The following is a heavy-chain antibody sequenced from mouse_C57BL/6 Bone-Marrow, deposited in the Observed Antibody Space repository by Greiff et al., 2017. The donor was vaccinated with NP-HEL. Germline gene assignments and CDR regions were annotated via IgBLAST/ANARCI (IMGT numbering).Heavy chain of an antibody. V-gene: IGHV1-61*01. J-gene: IGHJ2*01. CDR3: ARLSYYYSNLLDY. CDR2: IYPSDSET. Sequence: QVQLQQPGAELVRPGSSVKLSCKASGYTFTSYWMDWVKQRPGQGLEWIGNIYPSDSETHYNQKFKDKATLTVDKSSSTAYMQLSSLTSEDSAVYYCARLSYYYSNLLDYWGQGTTLTVAS. D-gene: IGHD2-5*01. CDR1: GYTFTSYW.